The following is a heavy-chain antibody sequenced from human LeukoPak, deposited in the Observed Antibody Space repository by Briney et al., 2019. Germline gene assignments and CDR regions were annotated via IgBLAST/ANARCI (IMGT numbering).Heavy chain of an antibody. CDR2: LSYTGKT. Sequence: PSETLSLPCLFSGASFSSSHWNWIRQFPGKGLEWIGCLSYTGKTDYNPSLTSRVTISLDTSKNQVSLKLRSVTAADTAVYYCSEGYFEPFDHWGQGTLVTVSS. CDR1: GASFSSSH. D-gene: IGHD2/OR15-2a*01. V-gene: IGHV4-59*01. CDR3: SEGYFEPFDH. J-gene: IGHJ4*02.